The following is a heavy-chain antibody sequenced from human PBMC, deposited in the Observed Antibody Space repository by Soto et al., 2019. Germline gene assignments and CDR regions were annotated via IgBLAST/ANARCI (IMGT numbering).Heavy chain of an antibody. CDR1: GSSISSSNW. V-gene: IGHV4-4*02. CDR2: IYHSGST. J-gene: IGHJ3*02. Sequence: SETLSLTCAVSGSSISSSNWWSWVRQPPGKGLEWIGEIYHSGSTNYNPSLKSRVTISVDKSKNQFSLKLSSVTAADTAVYYCARDTAQLLSRSDAFDIWGQGTMVTVSS. CDR3: ARDTAQLLSRSDAFDI. D-gene: IGHD2-2*01.